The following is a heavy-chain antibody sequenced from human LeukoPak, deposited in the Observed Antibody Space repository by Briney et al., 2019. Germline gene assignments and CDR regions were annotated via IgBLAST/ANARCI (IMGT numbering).Heavy chain of an antibody. D-gene: IGHD6-19*01. V-gene: IGHV4-59*08. J-gene: IGHJ4*02. Sequence: PSQTLSLTCTVSGASISSYYWSWIRQPPGKGLEWVGDIYYSGSTNYNPSLKSRVTISVDTSKNQFSLKLSSVTAADTAEYYCARRAYSSGWYYFDHWRQGTLVTGSS. CDR3: ARRAYSSGWYYFDH. CDR2: IYYSGST. CDR1: GASISSYY.